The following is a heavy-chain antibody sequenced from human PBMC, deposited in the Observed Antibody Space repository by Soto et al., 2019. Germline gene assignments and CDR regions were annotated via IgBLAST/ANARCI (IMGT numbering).Heavy chain of an antibody. Sequence: EVQLVESGGGLVQPGRSLRLSCEVSGFTFGDFGMHWVRQAPGKGLEWVSGISWNGGGKGYADSVKGRFTISIDNSKYSLYLHMTSLRPEDSALYHCAKETIYCSAGTCQMCFFDMDGWGNGTTVTGSS. J-gene: IGHJ6*03. D-gene: IGHD2-15*01. CDR2: ISWNGGGK. V-gene: IGHV3-9*01. CDR1: GFTFGDFG. CDR3: AKETIYCSAGTCQMCFFDMDG.